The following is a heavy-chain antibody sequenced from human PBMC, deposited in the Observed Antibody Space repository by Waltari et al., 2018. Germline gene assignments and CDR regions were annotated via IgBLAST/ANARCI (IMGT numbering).Heavy chain of an antibody. Sequence: QVQLQQWGAGLLKPSETLSLTCAVYGGSFSGYYWSWIRQPPGKGLEWIGEINHSGSTNYNPSLKSRVTISVDTSKNQFSLKLSSVTAADTAVYYCARGWSYYGSGSYLPRFDPWGQGTLATVSS. J-gene: IGHJ5*02. V-gene: IGHV4-34*01. D-gene: IGHD3-10*01. CDR1: GGSFSGYY. CDR3: ARGWSYYGSGSYLPRFDP. CDR2: INHSGST.